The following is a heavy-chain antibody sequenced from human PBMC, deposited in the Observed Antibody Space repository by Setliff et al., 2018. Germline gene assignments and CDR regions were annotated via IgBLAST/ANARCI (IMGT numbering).Heavy chain of an antibody. CDR1: GYTLSNSI. D-gene: IGHD2-8*01. J-gene: IGHJ4*02. CDR3: SKLVRYCTTTACQGASGAEF. CDR2: ISAYNGKT. Sequence: ASVKVSCKASGYTLSNSILSWVRQAPGQGLEWMGWISAYNGKTYLAQKFQDRLTLTTDTSTHTGYLELRGLRSDDTAVYYCSKLVRYCTTTACQGASGAEFWGQGTLVTVSS. V-gene: IGHV1-18*01.